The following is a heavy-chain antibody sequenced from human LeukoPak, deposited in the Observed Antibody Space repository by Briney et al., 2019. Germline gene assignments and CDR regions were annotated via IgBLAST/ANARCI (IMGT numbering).Heavy chain of an antibody. CDR3: AKATKYDILTGYTFDY. V-gene: IGHV3-11*01. D-gene: IGHD3-9*01. CDR1: GFTFSDYY. Sequence: SGGSLRLSCAASGFTFSDYYMSWIRQAPGKGLEWVSYISSSGSTIYYADSVKGRFPISRDNAKNSLYLQMNSLRAEDTAVYYCAKATKYDILTGYTFDYWGQGTLVTVSS. CDR2: ISSSGSTI. J-gene: IGHJ4*02.